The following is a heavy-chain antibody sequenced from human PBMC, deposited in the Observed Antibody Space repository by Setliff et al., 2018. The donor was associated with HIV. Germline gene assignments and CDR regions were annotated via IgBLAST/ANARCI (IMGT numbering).Heavy chain of an antibody. CDR1: GFTFSSYR. V-gene: IGHV3-48*01. CDR2: ISSSSSTI. D-gene: IGHD6-13*01. J-gene: IGHJ4*02. CDR3: VKGYTSTWGPFDY. Sequence: GESLKISCAASGFTFSSYRMNWVRQAPGKGLEWVSYISSSSSTICYADSVKGRFTISRDNSNNMLYLQMNILRAEDTAVYYCVKGYTSTWGPFDYWGQGTLVTVSS.